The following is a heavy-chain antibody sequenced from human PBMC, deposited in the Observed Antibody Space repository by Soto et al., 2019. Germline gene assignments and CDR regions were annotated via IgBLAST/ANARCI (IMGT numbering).Heavy chain of an antibody. CDR2: IDPSDSYT. CDR1: GYSFAGHW. D-gene: IGHD1-26*01. V-gene: IGHV5-10-1*03. J-gene: IGHJ4*02. Sequence: EVQLVQSGAEVKKPGDSLRISCQGSGYSFAGHWISWVRQMSGKGLEWMGRIDPSDSYTNYSPSFEGHVTMSADTSVNTAYLQWRSLRASDTAIYFCARQKVGATSDYWGQGTLVTVSS. CDR3: ARQKVGATSDY.